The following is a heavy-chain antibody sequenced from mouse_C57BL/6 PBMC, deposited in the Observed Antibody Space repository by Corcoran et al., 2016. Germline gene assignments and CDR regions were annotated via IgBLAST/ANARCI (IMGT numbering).Heavy chain of an antibody. CDR1: GYTFTSYW. CDR3: ARAKLGDY. CDR2: IDPSDSYT. J-gene: IGHJ2*01. V-gene: IGHV1-69*01. D-gene: IGHD4-1*01. Sequence: QVQLQQPGAELVMPGASVKLSCKASGYTFTSYWMHWVKQRPGQGLEWIGEIDPSDSYTNYNQKFKGKSTLTVDKSSSTAYMQLSSLTSEDSAVYYFARAKLGDYWGQGTTLTVSS.